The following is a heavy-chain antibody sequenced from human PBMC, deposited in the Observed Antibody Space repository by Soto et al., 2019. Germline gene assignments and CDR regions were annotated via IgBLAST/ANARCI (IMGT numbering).Heavy chain of an antibody. CDR2: ISYDGSNK. CDR3: AKDLRIAVAGIFDY. Sequence: QVQLVESGGGVVQPGRSLRLSCAASGFTFSSYGMHWFRQAPRKGLEWVAVISYDGSNKYYADSVKGRFTISRDNSKNTLYLQMNSLRAEDTAVYYCAKDLRIAVAGIFDYWGQGTLVTVSS. V-gene: IGHV3-30*18. D-gene: IGHD6-19*01. J-gene: IGHJ4*02. CDR1: GFTFSSYG.